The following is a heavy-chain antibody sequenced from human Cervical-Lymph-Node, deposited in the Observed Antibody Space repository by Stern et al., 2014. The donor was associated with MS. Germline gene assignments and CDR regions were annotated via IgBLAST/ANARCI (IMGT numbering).Heavy chain of an antibody. J-gene: IGHJ4*02. CDR2: ISGGGDFV. V-gene: IGHV3-11*01. CDR1: GFTFSDPY. Sequence: VQLVESGGGLVKPGGSLRLSCAASGFTFSDPYMTWVRQVPGKGLECLSDISGGGDFVNYAVSVRGRFTISRDNAKNSLFLQMNSLTTEDTAVYYCTRDPRLLDYWGQGTLVTVSS. CDR3: TRDPRLLDY.